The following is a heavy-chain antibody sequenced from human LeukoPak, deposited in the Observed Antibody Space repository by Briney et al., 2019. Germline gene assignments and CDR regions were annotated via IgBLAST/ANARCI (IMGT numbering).Heavy chain of an antibody. D-gene: IGHD6-13*01. Sequence: GGSLRLSCAASGFTFSSYAMSWVRQAPGKGLEWVSAISGSCGSTYYADSVKGRFTISRDNSKNTLYLQMKSLRAEDTAVYYCAKLGSRSESWSWFDPWGQGTLVTVS. V-gene: IGHV3-23*01. CDR2: ISGSCGST. CDR1: GFTFSSYA. J-gene: IGHJ5*02. CDR3: AKLGSRSESWSWFDP.